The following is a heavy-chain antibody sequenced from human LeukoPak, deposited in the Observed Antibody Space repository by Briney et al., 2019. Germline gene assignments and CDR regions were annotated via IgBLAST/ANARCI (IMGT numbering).Heavy chain of an antibody. CDR2: IYYGGST. Sequence: SETLSLTCTVSGGSISSSSYYWGWIRQPPGKGLEWIGSIYYGGSTYYNPSLKSRVTISVDTSKNQFSLKLSSVTAADTAVYYCASLHYGSGSYNYFDYWGQGTLVTVSS. D-gene: IGHD3-10*01. CDR1: GGSISSSSYY. V-gene: IGHV4-39*01. CDR3: ASLHYGSGSYNYFDY. J-gene: IGHJ4*02.